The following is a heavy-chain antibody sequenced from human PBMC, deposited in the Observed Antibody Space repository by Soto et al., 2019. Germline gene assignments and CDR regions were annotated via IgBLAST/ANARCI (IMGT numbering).Heavy chain of an antibody. CDR1: GFTFSSYG. D-gene: IGHD2-15*01. CDR3: AKDSHGYCSGGSCSDAFDI. CDR2: ISYDGSNK. V-gene: IGHV3-30*18. Sequence: QVQLVESGGGVVQPGRSLRLSCAASGFTFSSYGMHWVRQAPGKGLEWVAVISYDGSNKYYADSVKGRFTISRDNSKNTLYLQMNSLRAEDTAVYYCAKDSHGYCSGGSCSDAFDIWGQGTMVTVSS. J-gene: IGHJ3*02.